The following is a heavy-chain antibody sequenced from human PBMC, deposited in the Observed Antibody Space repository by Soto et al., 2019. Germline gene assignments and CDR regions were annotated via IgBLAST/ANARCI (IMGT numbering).Heavy chain of an antibody. V-gene: IGHV3-53*01. CDR2: IFSDYST. CDR1: GFTVSSNY. J-gene: IGHJ4*02. D-gene: IGHD1-1*01. CDR3: TRGPRSTSTGTGAF. Sequence: GGSLRLSCAASGFTVSSNYMSWVRQAPGKGLEWISIIFSDYSTYYADSVKGRFTISRDNSKNTLYLQMNALRVEDTAVYYCTRGPRSTSTGTGAFWGQGTLVTVSS.